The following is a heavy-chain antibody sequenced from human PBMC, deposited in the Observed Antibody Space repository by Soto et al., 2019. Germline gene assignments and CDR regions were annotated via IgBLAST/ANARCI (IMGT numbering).Heavy chain of an antibody. CDR3: AREDAGYYHDNSGYKNWFDP. CDR1: GASVTGGSYY. CDR2: ISSGGST. J-gene: IGHJ5*02. Sequence: NPSETLSLTCTVSGASVTGGSYYWSWIRQPPGKGLEWIGYISSGGSTNYNPSLESRVTISLDTSKIQFSLRLSSVTAAGTAVYYCAREDAGYYHDNSGYKNWFDPWGQGTLVTVSS. V-gene: IGHV4-61*01. D-gene: IGHD3-22*01.